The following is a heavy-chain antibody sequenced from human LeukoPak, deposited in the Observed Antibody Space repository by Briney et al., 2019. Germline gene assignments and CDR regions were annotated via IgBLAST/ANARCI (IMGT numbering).Heavy chain of an antibody. J-gene: IGHJ4*02. D-gene: IGHD2-21*02. CDR3: ARDLSAAYCGGDCSYFDY. CDR2: ISSSSSTI. Sequence: GGSLRLSCAASGFTFSSYSMNWVRQAPGKGLEWVSYISSSSSTIYYADSVKGRFTISRDNAKNSLYLQMNSLRAEDTAVYYCARDLSAAYCGGDCSYFDYWGQGTLVTVSS. V-gene: IGHV3-48*04. CDR1: GFTFSSYS.